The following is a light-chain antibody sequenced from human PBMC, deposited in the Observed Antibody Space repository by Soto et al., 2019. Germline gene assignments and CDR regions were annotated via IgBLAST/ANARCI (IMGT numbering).Light chain of an antibody. CDR2: GTS. CDR1: QSVNNRY. V-gene: IGKV3-20*01. Sequence: EIVLTQSPVTLSLSPGERATLSCRASQSVNNRYLAWYQQKPGQAPRLLIYGTSSRATGIPDRFSGSGSGTDFTLTISRLEPEDFAVYYCQHYGSSLPYTFGQGTKLEIK. CDR3: QHYGSSLPYT. J-gene: IGKJ2*01.